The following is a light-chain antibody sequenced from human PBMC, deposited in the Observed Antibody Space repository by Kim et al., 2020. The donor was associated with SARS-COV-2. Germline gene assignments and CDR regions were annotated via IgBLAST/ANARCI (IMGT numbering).Light chain of an antibody. Sequence: PASISCSTSPSLVYIDVNIYLNWFHQSPGQSPRRLIYKVFIRDSGFPDRFSGSGSGTDFTLQISRVEAENVEVYYCMQGTHGPFTFGPGTKVDIK. J-gene: IGKJ3*01. CDR2: KVF. CDR3: MQGTHGPFT. CDR1: PSLVYIDVNIY. V-gene: IGKV2-30*01.